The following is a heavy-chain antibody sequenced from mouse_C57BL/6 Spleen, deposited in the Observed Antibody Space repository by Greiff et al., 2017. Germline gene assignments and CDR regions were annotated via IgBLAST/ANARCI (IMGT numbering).Heavy chain of an antibody. D-gene: IGHD1-1*01. CDR1: GYTFTSYW. J-gene: IGHJ2*01. CDR3: ARNYGSPVYFDY. CDR2: IDPSDSYT. V-gene: IGHV1-50*01. Sequence: QVQLQQPGAELVKPGASVKLSCKASGYTFTSYWMQWVKQRPGPGLELIGEIDPSDSYTNYNQKFKGKATLTVDTSSSTAYMQLSSLTSEDSAVYYCARNYGSPVYFDYWGQGTTLTVSS.